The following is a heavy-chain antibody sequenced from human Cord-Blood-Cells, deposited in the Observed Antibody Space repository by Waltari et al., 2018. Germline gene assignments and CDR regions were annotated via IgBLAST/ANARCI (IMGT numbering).Heavy chain of an antibody. J-gene: IGHJ2*01. CDR2: MNSDGSRR. CDR3: ASILGRDNWYFDL. Sequence: EVQLVESGGGLVQPGGSLRLSCAASGFTFSSYWMHWVRQAPGKGLVWVSRMNSDGSRRSYADSVKGRFTISRDNAKNTLYLQMNSLRAEDTAVYYCASILGRDNWYFDLWGRGTLVTVSS. D-gene: IGHD1-26*01. V-gene: IGHV3-74*01. CDR1: GFTFSSYW.